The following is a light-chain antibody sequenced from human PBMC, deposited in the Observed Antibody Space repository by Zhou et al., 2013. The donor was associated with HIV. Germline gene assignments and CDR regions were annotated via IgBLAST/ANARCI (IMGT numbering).Light chain of an antibody. CDR1: QSIDSY. J-gene: IGKJ1*01. CDR3: QQSYNIPRT. V-gene: IGKV1-39*01. Sequence: DIQMTQSPSSLSASVGDRVTISCRASQSIDSYVNWYQQRPGKAPKLLIYSASSLQSGVPSRFSGSGYGTTFTLTISSLQSEDFATYYCQQSYNIPRTFGQGTKVEFK. CDR2: SAS.